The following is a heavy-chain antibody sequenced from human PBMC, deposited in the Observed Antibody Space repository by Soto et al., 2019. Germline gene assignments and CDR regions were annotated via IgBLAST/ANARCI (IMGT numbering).Heavy chain of an antibody. CDR1: GFTFSSYG. V-gene: IGHV3-30*03. CDR2: ISYDGSNK. CDR3: ARPPVVVATFYYYYMDV. D-gene: IGHD2-15*01. Sequence: GGSLRLSCAASGFTFSSYGMHWVRQAPGKGLEWVAVISYDGSNKYYADSVKGRFTISRDNAKNTLYLQMNNLRAEDTAVYYCARPPVVVATFYYYYMDVWGKGTTGSAS. J-gene: IGHJ6*03.